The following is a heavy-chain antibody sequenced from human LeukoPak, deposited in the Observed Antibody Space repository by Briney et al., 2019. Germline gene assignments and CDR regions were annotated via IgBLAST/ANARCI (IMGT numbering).Heavy chain of an antibody. CDR2: IKPDGSEK. J-gene: IGHJ4*02. CDR3: VWLY. V-gene: IGHV3-7*01. D-gene: IGHD5-12*01. CDR1: GFTFSNYW. Sequence: GGSLRLSCAASGFTFSNYWMSWVRQAPGKGLEWVAIIKPDGSEKYYVDSVKGRFTISRDNAKNSLYLQMNSLRAEDTAVYYCVWLYWGQGTLVPLSS.